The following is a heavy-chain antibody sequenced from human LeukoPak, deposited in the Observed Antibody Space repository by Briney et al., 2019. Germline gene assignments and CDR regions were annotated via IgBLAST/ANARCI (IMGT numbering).Heavy chain of an antibody. CDR2: IMPIFDTA. J-gene: IGHJ6*03. V-gene: IGHV1-69*05. CDR3: ARDMSMPTRTPHYYYYMDV. D-gene: IGHD6-6*01. CDR1: GGTFTNYS. Sequence: ASVKVSCKSSGGTFTNYSFSWVRQAPGQGLEWMGGIMPIFDTANYAQRFRGRVTITTDESTSTAYMELSGLRSEDTAVYYCARDMSMPTRTPHYYYYMDVWGKGTTVTVSS.